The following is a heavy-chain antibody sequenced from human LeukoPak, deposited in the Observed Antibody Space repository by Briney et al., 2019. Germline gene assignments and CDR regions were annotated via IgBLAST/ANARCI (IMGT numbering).Heavy chain of an antibody. J-gene: IGHJ4*02. Sequence: PSETLSLTCTVSGASTTTTTHYWSWLRQHPGKGPEWIAYIYYDAGAYYNPSLASRVTISLDSSANQFSLRLSSVTAADTAVYYCARVVRWLSGAGYYFDYWGQGTLVTVSS. CDR2: IYYDAGA. CDR1: GASTTTTTHY. CDR3: ARVVRWLSGAGYYFDY. D-gene: IGHD3-22*01. V-gene: IGHV4-30-4*08.